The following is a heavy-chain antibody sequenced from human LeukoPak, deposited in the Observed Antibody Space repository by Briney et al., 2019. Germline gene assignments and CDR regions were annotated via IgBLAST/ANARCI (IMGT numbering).Heavy chain of an antibody. J-gene: IGHJ4*02. CDR3: ARALSRYSGYDGRDY. Sequence: SETLSLTCAVYGGAFSGYYWSWIRQPPGKGLEWIGEINHSGSTNYNPSLKSRVTISVDTSKNQFSLKLSSVTAADTAVYYCARALSRYSGYDGRDYWGQGTLVTVSS. D-gene: IGHD5-12*01. CDR1: GGAFSGYY. V-gene: IGHV4-34*01. CDR2: INHSGST.